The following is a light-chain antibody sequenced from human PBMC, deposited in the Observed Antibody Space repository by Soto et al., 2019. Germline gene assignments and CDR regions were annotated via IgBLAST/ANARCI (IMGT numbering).Light chain of an antibody. CDR2: RNN. CDR1: SSNIGSNY. Sequence: QLVLTQPPSASGTPGQRVTISCSGSSSNIGSNYVYWYQQFPGTAPKLLICRNNQRPSGVADRFSGSKSGTSASLAISGLRSEDEGDYYCATWDDSLGGPVFGGGTKLTVL. V-gene: IGLV1-47*01. J-gene: IGLJ2*01. CDR3: ATWDDSLGGPV.